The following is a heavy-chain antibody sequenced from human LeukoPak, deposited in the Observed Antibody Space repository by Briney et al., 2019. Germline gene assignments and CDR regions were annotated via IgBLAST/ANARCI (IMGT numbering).Heavy chain of an antibody. J-gene: IGHJ6*02. Sequence: SETLSLTCTVSGGSISSYYWSWIRQPAGKGLEWIGRIYTSGSTNYNPSLKSRVTMSVDTSKNQFSLKLSSVTAADTAVYYCASTSPPPYCSGGSCYQQYYYYGMDVWGQGTTVTVSS. CDR3: ASTSPPPYCSGGSCYQQYYYYGMDV. CDR1: GGSISSYY. D-gene: IGHD2-15*01. V-gene: IGHV4-4*07. CDR2: IYTSGST.